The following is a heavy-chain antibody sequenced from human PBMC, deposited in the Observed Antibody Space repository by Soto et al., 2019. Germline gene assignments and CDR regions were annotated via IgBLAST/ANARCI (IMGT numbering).Heavy chain of an antibody. Sequence: QVQLVQSGAAVKKPGASVKVSCKASGYTFTSYDINWVRQATGQGLEWMGWMNPNSGNTGYAQKYQGRVTMTRNTSISTAYMELSRLRSEETAVYYCAMGRVDWLDYGGQGTLVTVSS. J-gene: IGHJ4*02. V-gene: IGHV1-8*01. CDR2: MNPNSGNT. CDR3: AMGRVDWLDY. CDR1: GYTFTSYD. D-gene: IGHD3-9*01.